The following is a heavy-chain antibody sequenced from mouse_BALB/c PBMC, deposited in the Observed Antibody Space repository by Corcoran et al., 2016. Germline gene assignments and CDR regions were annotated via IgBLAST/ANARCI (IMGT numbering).Heavy chain of an antibody. CDR3: ARSGEYDNYKEYAMDY. V-gene: IGHV1-77*01. CDR1: GYTFPDYS. D-gene: IGHD2-10*02. CDR2: INPRSGNT. J-gene: IGHJ4*01. Sequence: QVQLQQYGAEVARPGASVKLSCKASGYTFPDYSVNWVKQWTGQGLEWIGEINPRSGNTYYNEKFKGKATLTADKSSSTAYMQLSSLTSEDSAVYFCARSGEYDNYKEYAMDYWGQGTTVTVSS.